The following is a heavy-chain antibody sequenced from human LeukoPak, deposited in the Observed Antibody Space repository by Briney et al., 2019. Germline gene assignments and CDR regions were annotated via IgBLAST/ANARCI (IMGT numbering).Heavy chain of an antibody. D-gene: IGHD2-2*01. CDR1: GYTFTSHG. CDR2: ITFNNGYT. CDR3: AKVHCISTNCNHIWTYFDY. J-gene: IGHJ4*02. V-gene: IGHV1-18*01. Sequence: ASVKVSCTAAGYTFTSHGFIWLRQAPGQGLEWMGWITFNNGYTKYAQELQGRVTMTTDTSTSTAYMELRSLRSDDTAVYYCAKVHCISTNCNHIWTYFDYWGQGTLVTVSS.